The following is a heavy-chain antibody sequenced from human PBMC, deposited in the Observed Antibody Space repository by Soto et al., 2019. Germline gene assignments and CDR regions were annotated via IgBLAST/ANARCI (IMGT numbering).Heavy chain of an antibody. CDR1: VGTFRSYA. CDR3: ARDKAATNVETHAFDI. Sequence: SVKVSCQASVGTFRSYAISWVRQARGQGLEWMGGIIPIFGTANYAQKFQGRGTITADESTSTAYMELSSLRSEDTAVYYCARDKAATNVETHAFDIWGQGTMVTVS. CDR2: IIPIFGTA. D-gene: IGHD5-12*01. J-gene: IGHJ3*02. V-gene: IGHV1-69*13.